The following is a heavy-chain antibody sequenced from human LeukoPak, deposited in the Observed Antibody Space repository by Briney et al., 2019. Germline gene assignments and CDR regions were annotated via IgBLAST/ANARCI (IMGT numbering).Heavy chain of an antibody. CDR1: GGSISSYY. Sequence: SETLSLTCTVSGGSISSYYWSWIRQPPGKGLEWIGYIYYSGSTNYNPSLKSRVTISVDTSKNQFSLKLSSVTAADTAVYYCARVLWFGELLFDYWGQGTLVIVSS. CDR2: IYYSGST. D-gene: IGHD3-10*01. J-gene: IGHJ4*02. V-gene: IGHV4-59*01. CDR3: ARVLWFGELLFDY.